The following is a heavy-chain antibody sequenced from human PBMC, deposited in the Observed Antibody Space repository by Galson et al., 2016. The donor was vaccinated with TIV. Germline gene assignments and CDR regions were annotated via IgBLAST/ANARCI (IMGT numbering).Heavy chain of an antibody. V-gene: IGHV4-30-4*01. CDR1: GGSISNGDYY. D-gene: IGHD3-22*01. Sequence: TLSLTCAVFGGSISNGDYYWSWIRQPPGKGLEWIGYIYYSGSTKINPSLKSRLTMSVDRFRNQFSLSLYSVTAADTAVYFCARDAGTYYHAFDVGGQGTMVTVSS. J-gene: IGHJ3*01. CDR2: IYYSGST. CDR3: ARDAGTYYHAFDV.